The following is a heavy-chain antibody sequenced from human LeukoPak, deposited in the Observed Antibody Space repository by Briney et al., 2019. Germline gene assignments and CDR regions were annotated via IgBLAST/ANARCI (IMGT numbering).Heavy chain of an antibody. CDR1: GGTFSSYA. J-gene: IGHJ4*02. V-gene: IGHV1-69*06. D-gene: IGHD3-3*01. CDR3: ARGPTDFWSGYDGYYIDY. CDR2: IIPIFGTA. Sequence: GASVKVSCKASGGTFSSYAISWVRQAPGQGLEWMGGIIPIFGTANYAQKFQGRVTITADKSTSTAYMELSSLRSEDTAVYYCARGPTDFWSGYDGYYIDYWGQGTLVTVSS.